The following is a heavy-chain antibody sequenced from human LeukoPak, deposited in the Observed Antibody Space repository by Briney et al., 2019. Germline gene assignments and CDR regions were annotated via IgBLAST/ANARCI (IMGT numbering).Heavy chain of an antibody. CDR1: GGSISSSSHY. J-gene: IGHJ3*02. V-gene: IGHV4-39*01. D-gene: IGHD2-2*01. Sequence: PSETLSLTCTVSGGSISSSSHYWGWIRQPPGKGLEWMGGIHYSGTTYYNPSLNSRVTISVDMSKNQFSLRLSSVTAADTAVYYCARSYCSSSCYAVGAFDIWGQGTVVTVSS. CDR3: ARSYCSSSCYAVGAFDI. CDR2: IHYSGTT.